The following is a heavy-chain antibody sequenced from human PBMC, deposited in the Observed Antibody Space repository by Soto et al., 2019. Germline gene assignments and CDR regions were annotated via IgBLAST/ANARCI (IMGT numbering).Heavy chain of an antibody. V-gene: IGHV3-21*01. Sequence: PGGSLRLSCAASGFSFSMYTMNWVRQAPGMGLEWGSSSSSSSSYSFYADSVKGRFTISRDNAESSLYLQVNSLRVEDTAVYYCARRYTYDSGGYFYWGQGTLVTVSS. CDR1: GFSFSMYT. J-gene: IGHJ4*02. D-gene: IGHD3-22*01. CDR3: ARRYTYDSGGYFY. CDR2: SSSSSSYS.